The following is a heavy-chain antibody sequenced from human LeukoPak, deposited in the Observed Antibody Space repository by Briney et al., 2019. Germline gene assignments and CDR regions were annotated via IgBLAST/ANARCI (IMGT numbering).Heavy chain of an antibody. CDR2: ISGSGGST. D-gene: IGHD4-17*01. Sequence: GGSLRLSCAASGFTFSSYAMSWVRQAPGKGLEWVSAISGSGGSTYYADSVKGRFTISRDNAKNSLYLQMNSLRAEDTAVYYCARDPSTVTTFWFDPWGQGTLVTVSS. CDR1: GFTFSSYA. J-gene: IGHJ5*02. V-gene: IGHV3-23*01. CDR3: ARDPSTVTTFWFDP.